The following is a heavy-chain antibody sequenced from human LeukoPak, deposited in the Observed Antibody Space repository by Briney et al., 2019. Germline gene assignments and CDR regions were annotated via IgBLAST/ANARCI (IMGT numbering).Heavy chain of an antibody. V-gene: IGHV3-7*01. CDR1: GFTLSSYW. D-gene: IGHD6-19*01. CDR3: ARDEMRSGWIYYYYYMDV. Sequence: GGSLRLSCAASGFTLSSYWMSWVRQAPGKGLEWVANIKQDGSEKYYVDSVKGRFTISRDNAKNSLYLQMNSLRAEDTAVYYCARDEMRSGWIYYYYYMDVWGKGTTVTVS. CDR2: IKQDGSEK. J-gene: IGHJ6*03.